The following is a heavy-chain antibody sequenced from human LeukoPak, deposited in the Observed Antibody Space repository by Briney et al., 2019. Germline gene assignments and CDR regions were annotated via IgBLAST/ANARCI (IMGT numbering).Heavy chain of an antibody. CDR3: AKTPGGYGDYRFDY. D-gene: IGHD4-17*01. V-gene: IGHV3-74*03. CDR2: INGDGSDT. Sequence: GGSLRLSCAASGFTFSDHWMHWVRQAPGKGLVWVALINGDGSDTTYADAVKGRFTISRDNARNTLYLQMNSLRAEDTAVYYCAKTPGGYGDYRFDYWGQGTLVTVSS. J-gene: IGHJ4*02. CDR1: GFTFSDHW.